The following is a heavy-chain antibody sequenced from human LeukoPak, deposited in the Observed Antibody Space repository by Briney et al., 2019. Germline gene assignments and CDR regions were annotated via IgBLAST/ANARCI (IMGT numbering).Heavy chain of an antibody. CDR2: ISTSGSTI. D-gene: IGHD6-13*01. Sequence: GGSLRLSCAASGFTFSSYEMNCVRQAPGKGLDWVSYISTSGSTIYYADSVKGRFTISRDNAKNSLYLQMNSLRAEDTAVYYCATSRGSWPDYFDYWGQGTLVTVSS. CDR3: ATSRGSWPDYFDY. V-gene: IGHV3-48*03. CDR1: GFTFSSYE. J-gene: IGHJ4*02.